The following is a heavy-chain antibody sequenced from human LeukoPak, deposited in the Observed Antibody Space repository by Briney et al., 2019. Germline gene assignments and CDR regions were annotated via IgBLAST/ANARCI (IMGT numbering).Heavy chain of an antibody. J-gene: IGHJ5*02. V-gene: IGHV7-4-1*02. CDR1: GYTFTSYA. CDR2: INTNTGNP. Sequence: ASVKVSCKASGYTFTSYAMNWVRQAPGQGLEWMGWINTNTGNPTYAQGFTGRFVFSLDTSVSTAYLQISSLKAEDTAVYYCARDGDIAATIGFDPWGQGTLVTVSS. CDR3: ARDGDIAATIGFDP. D-gene: IGHD5-12*01.